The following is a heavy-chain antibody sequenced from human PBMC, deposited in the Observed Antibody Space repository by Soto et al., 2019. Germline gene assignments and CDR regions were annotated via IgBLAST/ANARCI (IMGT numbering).Heavy chain of an antibody. J-gene: IGHJ5*02. D-gene: IGHD2-21*01. CDR2: ISYDGTNT. CDR1: GFSFSKFG. V-gene: IGHV3-30*18. Sequence: QVQLVESGGGVVQPGRSLGLSCAASGFSFSKFGMHWVHQAPGKGLEWVAAISYDGTNTFYADSVKGRFALSRDNSKNTLSLRMNSLTTDDTGVYWCAKDDGDGWSEIASWGQGTLVSVSS. CDR3: AKDDGDGWSEIAS.